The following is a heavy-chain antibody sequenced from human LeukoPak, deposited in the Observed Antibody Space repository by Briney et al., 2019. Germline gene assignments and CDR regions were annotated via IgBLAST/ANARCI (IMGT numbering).Heavy chain of an antibody. J-gene: IGHJ3*02. V-gene: IGHV3-23*01. CDR2: ICGSCSST. D-gene: IGHD1-26*01. CDR1: GFTFSSYA. CDR3: AKGRWEVNLSDAFDI. Sequence: PRGSLRVSCAASGFTFSSYAMSWVRQAPGTGLEWVSGICGSCSSTYYADSVKGRFTISRDNSKNTLYLQMDSLRAEDTAVYYCAKGRWEVNLSDAFDIWGQGSMVTVSS.